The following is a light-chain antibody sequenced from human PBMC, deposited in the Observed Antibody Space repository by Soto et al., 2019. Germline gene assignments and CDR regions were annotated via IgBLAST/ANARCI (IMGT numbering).Light chain of an antibody. Sequence: ELVMTQSPAPLSVSPGERATLSCRASQSFSSNVAWYQQKPGQAPRFLIYSASSRATGIPDRFSGSGSGTDFTLTISRLEPEDVAVYYCQQYGRSPTTLGQGTKVDIK. CDR3: QQYGRSPTT. CDR1: QSFSSN. V-gene: IGKV3-20*01. J-gene: IGKJ1*01. CDR2: SAS.